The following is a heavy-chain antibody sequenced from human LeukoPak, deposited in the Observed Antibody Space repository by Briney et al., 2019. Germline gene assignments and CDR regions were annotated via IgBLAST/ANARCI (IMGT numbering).Heavy chain of an antibody. CDR2: IYYSGST. V-gene: IGHV4-39*01. CDR1: GDSISSDSYY. Sequence: SETLSLTCTVSGDSISSDSYYWGWIRQPPGKGLEWIGSIYYSGSTYYNPSLKSRVTISVDTSKNQFSLKLSSVTAADTAVYYCANYVSGTMRDYWGQGTLVTVSS. CDR3: ANYVSGTMRDY. J-gene: IGHJ4*02. D-gene: IGHD3-16*01.